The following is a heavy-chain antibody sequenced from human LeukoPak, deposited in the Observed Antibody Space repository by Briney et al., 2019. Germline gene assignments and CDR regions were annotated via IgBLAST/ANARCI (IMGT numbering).Heavy chain of an antibody. Sequence: PSETLSLTCTVSGGSISSSSYYWGWIRQPPGKGLEWIGSIYYSGSTYYNPSLKSRVTIFVDTSKNQFSLKLSSVTAADTAVYYCARNFPYCGGDCYSDYYYYGMDVWGQGTTVTVSS. V-gene: IGHV4-39*01. CDR3: ARNFPYCGGDCYSDYYYYGMDV. J-gene: IGHJ6*02. CDR1: GGSISSSSYY. D-gene: IGHD2-21*02. CDR2: IYYSGST.